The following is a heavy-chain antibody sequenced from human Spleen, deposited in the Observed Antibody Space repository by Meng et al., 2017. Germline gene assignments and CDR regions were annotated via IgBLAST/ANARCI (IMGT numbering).Heavy chain of an antibody. J-gene: IGHJ5*02. Sequence: VQSGHAVKQPGPSVKVSCQPSGYNCTDYWLHWVRRAPGQGLEWMGRIDPKSGDTHYAQRFQGRVTMTGDTSISTAYMELSGLRSDDTAMYYCTRDRWFGNNWFDPWGQGTLVTVSS. V-gene: IGHV1-2*06. CDR2: IDPKSGDT. CDR1: GYNCTDYW. CDR3: TRDRWFGNNWFDP. D-gene: IGHD3-10*01.